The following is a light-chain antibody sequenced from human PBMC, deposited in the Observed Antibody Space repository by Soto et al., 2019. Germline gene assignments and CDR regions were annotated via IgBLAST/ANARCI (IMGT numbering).Light chain of an antibody. Sequence: EIVLTQSPGTLSLSPGERATLSCRASQSVSSSYLAWYQQKPGQAPRLLIYGASSRATGIPDRFSGSGSGTDFTITIIRLEPEDVSVYYCHQYGSAPLTFGQGTKVEIK. V-gene: IGKV3-20*01. J-gene: IGKJ1*01. CDR3: HQYGSAPLT. CDR2: GAS. CDR1: QSVSSSY.